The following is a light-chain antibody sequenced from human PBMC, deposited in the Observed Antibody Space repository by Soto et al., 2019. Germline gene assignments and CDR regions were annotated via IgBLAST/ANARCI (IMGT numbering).Light chain of an antibody. V-gene: IGKV1-5*01. CDR1: QSINIW. J-gene: IGKJ1*01. CDR2: DAS. Sequence: DIQMTQSPSTLSASVGGRVTITCRASQSINIWLAWYQQKAGKAPKLLIYDASTLESGVPSRFSGSGSRTEFTLTISSLQPDDFATYYCQEYNSWRGEWTFGQGTKVDIK. CDR3: QEYNSWRGEWT.